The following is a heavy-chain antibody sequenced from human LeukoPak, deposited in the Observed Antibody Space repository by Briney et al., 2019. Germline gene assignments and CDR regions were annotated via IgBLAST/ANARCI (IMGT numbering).Heavy chain of an antibody. V-gene: IGHV3-30*04. CDR3: AREVGVDCSGGSCYSGYYYGMDV. D-gene: IGHD2-15*01. CDR2: ISYDGRNK. J-gene: IGHJ6*02. CDR1: GFTFSSYA. Sequence: GGSLRLSCAASGFTFSSYAMHWVRQAPGKGLEWVAVISYDGRNKYYADSVKGRFTISRDNSKNTLYLQMNSLRAEDTAVYYCAREVGVDCSGGSCYSGYYYGMDVWGQGTTVTVSS.